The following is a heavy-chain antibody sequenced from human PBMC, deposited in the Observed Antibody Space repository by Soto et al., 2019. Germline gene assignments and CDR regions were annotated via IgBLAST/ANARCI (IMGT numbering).Heavy chain of an antibody. J-gene: IGHJ3*02. Sequence: SETLSLTCSVSGDSISRIDYYWTWIRQHPEKGLEWIGNTYFRGNTYYSPSLESRLTISVDTSKNQFSLKLTSVTAADTAVYYCAREGGSYDSGGYLIRGAFDIWGQGTMVTVSS. CDR2: TYFRGNT. D-gene: IGHD3-22*01. CDR1: GDSISRIDYY. V-gene: IGHV4-31*03. CDR3: AREGGSYDSGGYLIRGAFDI.